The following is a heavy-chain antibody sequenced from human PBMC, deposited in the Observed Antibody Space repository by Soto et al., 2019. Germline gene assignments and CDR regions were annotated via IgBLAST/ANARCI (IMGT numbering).Heavy chain of an antibody. CDR1: GYTFPRYD. V-gene: IGHV1-8*01. J-gene: IGHJ4*02. CDR3: ARSFMITFGGVIAQPTEFDY. CDR2: MNPNSGNT. D-gene: IGHD3-16*02. Sequence: GASVKGSFKASGYTFPRYDINWVRPATGQRLEGMGWMNPNSGNTGYAQKFQGRVTMTRNTSISTAYMELSSLRSEDTAVYYCARSFMITFGGVIAQPTEFDYWGQGTLVTVSS.